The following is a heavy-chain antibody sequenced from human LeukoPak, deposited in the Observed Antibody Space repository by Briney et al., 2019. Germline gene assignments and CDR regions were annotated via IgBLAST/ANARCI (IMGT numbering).Heavy chain of an antibody. J-gene: IGHJ4*02. CDR1: GGSISSGDYY. V-gene: IGHV4-30-4*08. CDR2: IYYSGST. Sequence: PSETLSLTCTVSGGSISSGDYYWSWIRQPPGKGLEWIGYIYYSGSTYYNPSLKSRVTISVDTSKNQFSLKLSSVTAADTAVYYCARVGNYYYGSGSYYFDYWGQGTLVTVSS. CDR3: ARVGNYYYGSGSYYFDY. D-gene: IGHD3-10*01.